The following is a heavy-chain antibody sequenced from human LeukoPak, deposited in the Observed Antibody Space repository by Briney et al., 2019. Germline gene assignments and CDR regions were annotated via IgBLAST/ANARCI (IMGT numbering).Heavy chain of an antibody. CDR1: GYTFTDYY. V-gene: IGHV1-18*04. CDR2: ISAYNGNT. Sequence: ASVKVSCKASGYTFTDYYMHWVRQAPGQGLEWTGWISAYNGNTNYAQKLQGRVTMTSDTSTSTAYMELRSLRSDDTAVYYCARDGAEFSGSYYVYFDYWGQGTLVTVSS. CDR3: ARDGAEFSGSYYVYFDY. J-gene: IGHJ4*02. D-gene: IGHD1-26*01.